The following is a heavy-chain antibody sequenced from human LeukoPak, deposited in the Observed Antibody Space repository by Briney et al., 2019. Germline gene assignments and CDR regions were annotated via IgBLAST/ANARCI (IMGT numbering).Heavy chain of an antibody. Sequence: GGSLRLSFAASGFTFDDYGMSWARQAPGKGLEWVSGINWNGGSTGYADSVKGRFTISRDNAKNSLYLQMNSLRAEDTALYYCARDMNYYGSGSYKVSDYWGQGTLVTVSS. J-gene: IGHJ4*02. D-gene: IGHD3-10*01. CDR1: GFTFDDYG. CDR2: INWNGGST. V-gene: IGHV3-20*03. CDR3: ARDMNYYGSGSYKVSDY.